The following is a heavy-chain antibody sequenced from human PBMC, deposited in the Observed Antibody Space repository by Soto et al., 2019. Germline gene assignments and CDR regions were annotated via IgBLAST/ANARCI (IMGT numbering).Heavy chain of an antibody. CDR2: ISAYNGNT. Sequence: ASVKVSCKASGYTFTSYGISWVREAPGQGLEWMGWISAYNGNTNYAQKLQGRVTMTTDTSTSTADIELRSLRSDDTAVYYCARDYYDSSGYEGYYYGMDVWGQGTTVTVS. D-gene: IGHD3-22*01. CDR1: GYTFTSYG. V-gene: IGHV1-18*04. J-gene: IGHJ6*02. CDR3: ARDYYDSSGYEGYYYGMDV.